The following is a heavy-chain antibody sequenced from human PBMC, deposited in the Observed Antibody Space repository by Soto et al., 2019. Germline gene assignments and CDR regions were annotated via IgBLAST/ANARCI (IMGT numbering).Heavy chain of an antibody. D-gene: IGHD3-10*01. V-gene: IGHV1-69*01. J-gene: IGHJ6*02. CDR3: AAELGFGKLSVV. Sequence: QVQVVQSGVEERRPGSSVKVSCKASGDTFKNCVISWVRQAHGQGLEWMGGIIPLFGTTDFAQRFQGRLTITPDESTRTAYMELSRLRSEDTATYYCAAELGFGKLSVVWGQGTTVIVSS. CDR2: IIPLFGTT. CDR1: GDTFKNCV.